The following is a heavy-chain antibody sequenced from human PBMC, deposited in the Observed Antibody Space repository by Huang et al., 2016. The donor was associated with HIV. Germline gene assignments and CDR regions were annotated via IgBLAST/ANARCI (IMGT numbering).Heavy chain of an antibody. CDR2: ISETGSVI. J-gene: IGHJ4*02. CDR3: ARGYSSSWLYN. CDR1: GFSFSSCN. V-gene: IGHV3-48*01. D-gene: IGHD6-13*01. Sequence: EEQLVESGGGLVQPGGSLRLSCAASGFSFSSCNMNWVRQAPGKGLEWRLYISETGSVITYADSVKGRFTVSRDNAKNSLYLQMDSLRAEDTAVYYCARGYSSSWLYNWGQGTLVTVSS.